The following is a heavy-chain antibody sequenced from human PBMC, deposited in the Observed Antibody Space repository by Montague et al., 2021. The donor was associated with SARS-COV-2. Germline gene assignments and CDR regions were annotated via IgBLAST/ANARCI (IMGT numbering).Heavy chain of an antibody. D-gene: IGHD3-16*01. CDR1: GFTFNGYW. V-gene: IGHV3-74*01. J-gene: IGHJ5*02. CDR2: INGAGSET. CDR3: ARDIRGTSDL. Sequence: SLRLSCAASGFTFNGYWMHWVRQAPGKGLVWPSHINGAGSETNYADSVKGRFTISRDNAKNAVSLQMNSLGAEDTAVYYCARDIRGTSDLWGRGTLVTVSS.